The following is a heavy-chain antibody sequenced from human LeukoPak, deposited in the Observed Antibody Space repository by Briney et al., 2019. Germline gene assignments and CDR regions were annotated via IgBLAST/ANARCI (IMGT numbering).Heavy chain of an antibody. CDR3: ARLGGAFDI. V-gene: IGHV4-39*01. CDR1: GGSISSSSYY. J-gene: IGHJ3*02. D-gene: IGHD1-26*01. Sequence: SETLSLTCTVSGGSISSSSYYWGWIRQPPGKGLEWIGSIYYSGNTYYNPSLKSRVTISVDASKNQFSLRLSSVTAADTAVYYCARLGGAFDIWGQATMVTVSS. CDR2: IYYSGNT.